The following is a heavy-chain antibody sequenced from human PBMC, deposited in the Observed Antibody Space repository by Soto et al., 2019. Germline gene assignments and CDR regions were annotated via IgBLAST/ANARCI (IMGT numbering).Heavy chain of an antibody. CDR2: MSGSGGDT. Sequence: SGGSLILSCAASGFTFSGYSMNWVRQTPGKGLEWVSAMSGSGGDTYYADSVKGRFTISRDNSKNTLYLQMNSLRAEDTAVYYCARDGNRGERLWPAYFDYWGQGTLVTVSS. CDR3: ARDGNRGERLWPAYFDY. D-gene: IGHD3-10*01. J-gene: IGHJ4*02. CDR1: GFTFSGYS. V-gene: IGHV3-23*01.